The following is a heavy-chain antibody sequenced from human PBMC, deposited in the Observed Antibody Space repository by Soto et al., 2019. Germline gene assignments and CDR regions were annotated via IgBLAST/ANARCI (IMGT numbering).Heavy chain of an antibody. V-gene: IGHV3-73*01. CDR3: TRQENWGLLSKPLDY. Sequence: GGSLRLSCAASGFTFSGSAMHWVRQASGKGLEWVGRIRSKANSYATAYAASVKGRFTISRDDSKNTAYLQMNSLKTEDTAVYYCTRQENWGLLSKPLDYWGQGTLVTVSS. D-gene: IGHD3-16*01. J-gene: IGHJ4*02. CDR2: IRSKANSYAT. CDR1: GFTFSGSA.